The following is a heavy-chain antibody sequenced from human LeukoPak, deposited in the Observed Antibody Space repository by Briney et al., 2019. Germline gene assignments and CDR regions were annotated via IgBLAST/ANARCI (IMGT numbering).Heavy chain of an antibody. CDR1: GGSFSGYY. CDR2: INHSGST. Sequence: PSETLSLTCAVYGGSFSGYYWSWIRQPPGKGLEWIGEINHSGSTNYNPSLKSRVTISVDTSKNQFSLKLSSVTAADTAVYYCARGSGWYAFDYWGQGTLLTVSS. V-gene: IGHV4-34*01. CDR3: ARGSGWYAFDY. D-gene: IGHD6-19*01. J-gene: IGHJ4*02.